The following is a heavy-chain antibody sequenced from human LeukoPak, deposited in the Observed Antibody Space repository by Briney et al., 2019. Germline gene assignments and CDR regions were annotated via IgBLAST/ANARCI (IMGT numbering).Heavy chain of an antibody. CDR1: GFTFSSYG. CDR2: ISYDGSNK. D-gene: IGHD3-16*02. Sequence: GGSLRLSCAASGFTFSSYGMHWVRQAPGKGLEWVAVISYDGSNKYYADSVKGRFTISRDNSKNTLYLQMNSLRAEDTAVYYCAKGGLGELSFSYFDYWGQGTLVTVSS. CDR3: AKGGLGELSFSYFDY. V-gene: IGHV3-30*18. J-gene: IGHJ4*02.